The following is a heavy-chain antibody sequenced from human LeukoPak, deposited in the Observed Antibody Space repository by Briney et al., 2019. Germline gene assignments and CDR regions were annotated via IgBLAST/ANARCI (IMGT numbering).Heavy chain of an antibody. Sequence: LSGGSLRLSCAASGITLSSYWMHWVRQAPGKGLEWVSAISGSGGSTYYADSVKGRFTISRDNSKNTLYLQMNSLRAEDTAVYYCAKDSDDFWSGYYSGYFQHWGQGTLVTVSS. CDR1: GITLSSYW. D-gene: IGHD3-3*01. J-gene: IGHJ1*01. CDR2: ISGSGGST. V-gene: IGHV3-23*01. CDR3: AKDSDDFWSGYYSGYFQH.